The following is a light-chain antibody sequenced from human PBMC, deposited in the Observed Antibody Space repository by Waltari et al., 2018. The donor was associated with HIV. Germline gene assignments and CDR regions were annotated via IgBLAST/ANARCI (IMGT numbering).Light chain of an antibody. CDR3: SSYTSSSIRGL. J-gene: IGLJ2*01. CDR1: TSDVGGYNY. CDR2: AVS. V-gene: IGLV2-14*01. Sequence: QSALTQPASVSGSPGQSITISCTGTTSDVGGYNYVSWYQQHPGKAPKLLIYAVSSRPAGVANRFAGTKSRNTASLTICGRQAEDEADYDCSSYTSSSIRGLLGGGTKLTVL.